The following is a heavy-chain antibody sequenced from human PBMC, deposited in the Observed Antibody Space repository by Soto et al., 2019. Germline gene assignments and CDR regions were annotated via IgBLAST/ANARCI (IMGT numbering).Heavy chain of an antibody. CDR3: TRHADSSSWGFDP. V-gene: IGHV3-73*01. J-gene: IGHJ5*02. CDR2: IRSKANSYAT. CDR1: GFTFSGSA. D-gene: IGHD6-13*01. Sequence: PGGSLRLSCAASGFTFSGSAMHWVRQASGKGLEWVGRIRSKANSYATAYAASVKGRFTISRDDSKNTAYLQMNSLKTEDTAVYYCTRHADSSSWGFDPWGQGTLVTVSS.